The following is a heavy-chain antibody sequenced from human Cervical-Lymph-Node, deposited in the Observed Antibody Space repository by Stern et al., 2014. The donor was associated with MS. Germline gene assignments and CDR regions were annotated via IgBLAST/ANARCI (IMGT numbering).Heavy chain of an antibody. J-gene: IGHJ4*02. CDR3: ARDPYCTSSTCYKMLDY. V-gene: IGHV3-7*01. D-gene: IGHD2-2*01. Sequence: EVQLLESGGGLVQPGGSLRLSCAASGFTFSAYWMSWVRQAPGKGLEWVANIKEDGSEKYYVDSVKGRFTISRDNAKNSLYLQMNSLRADDTAVFYCARDPYCTSSTCYKMLDYWGQGTLVSVSS. CDR1: GFTFSAYW. CDR2: IKEDGSEK.